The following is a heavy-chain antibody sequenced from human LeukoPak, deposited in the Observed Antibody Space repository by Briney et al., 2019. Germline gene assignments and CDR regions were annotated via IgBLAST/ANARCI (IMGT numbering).Heavy chain of an antibody. D-gene: IGHD5-12*01. CDR1: GYTFTSYY. J-gene: IGHJ3*02. CDR2: INPSGGST. Sequence: ASVKVSCKASGYTFTSYYMHWVRQAPGQGLEWMGIINPSGGSTSYAQKFQGRVTMTRDTSTSTVYMEPSSLRSEDTAVYYCASNSGYARVLWIWGQGTMVTVSS. V-gene: IGHV1-46*01. CDR3: ASNSGYARVLWI.